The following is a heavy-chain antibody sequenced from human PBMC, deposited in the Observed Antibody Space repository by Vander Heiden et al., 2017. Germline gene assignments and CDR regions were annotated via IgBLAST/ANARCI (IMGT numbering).Heavy chain of an antibody. Sequence: QVQLVQSGAEVKKPGASVKVSCKASGYTFTSYGISWVRQAPGQGLEWMGWISAYNGNTNYAQKLQGRVTMTTDTSTSTAYMELRSLRSDDTAVYYCARDIERYYDSLTGPSYFDYWGQGTLVTVSS. CDR2: ISAYNGNT. CDR1: GYTFTSYG. CDR3: ARDIERYYDSLTGPSYFDY. V-gene: IGHV1-18*01. D-gene: IGHD3-9*01. J-gene: IGHJ4*02.